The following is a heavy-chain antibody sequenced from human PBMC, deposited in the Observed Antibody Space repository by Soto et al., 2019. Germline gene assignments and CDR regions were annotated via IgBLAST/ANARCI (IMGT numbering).Heavy chain of an antibody. CDR1: GYTFTSYY. CDR2: INPSGGST. V-gene: IGHV1-46*01. CDR3: ARAGTAARPYYYYYGMDV. J-gene: IGHJ6*02. D-gene: IGHD6-6*01. Sequence: ASVKVSGKASGYTFTSYYMHWVRQAPGQGLEWMGIINPSGGSTSYAQKFQGRVTMTRDTSTSTVYMELSSLRSEDTAVYYCARAGTAARPYYYYYGMDVWGQGTTVTVSS.